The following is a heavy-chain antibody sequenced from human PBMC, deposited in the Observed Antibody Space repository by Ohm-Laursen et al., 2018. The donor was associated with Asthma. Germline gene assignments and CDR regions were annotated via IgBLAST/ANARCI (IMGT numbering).Heavy chain of an antibody. V-gene: IGHV3-33*01. CDR1: GFTFSSYD. CDR2: IWHDGTNE. J-gene: IGHJ4*02. CDR3: ARNYYNHWSGSYTPVAY. D-gene: IGHD3-3*01. Sequence: SLRLSCSASGFTFSSYDMHWVRQAPGKGLEWVALIWHDGTNENYGDSVKGRFSISRDNSKNTLSLQMNSLRVEDTAVYYCARNYYNHWSGSYTPVAYWGQGTLVTVSS.